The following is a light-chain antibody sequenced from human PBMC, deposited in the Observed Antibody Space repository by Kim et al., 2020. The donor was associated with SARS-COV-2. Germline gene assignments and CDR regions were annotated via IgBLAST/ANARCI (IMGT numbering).Light chain of an antibody. J-gene: IGLJ2*01. Sequence: QSALTQPPSVSGSPGQSVTISCTGTSSDLGSYNRVSWYQQPPGTAPKFMIYEVSNRPSRVPDRFSGSKSGNTASLTISGLQAEDEADYYCSSYTNSDTWVFGGGTQLTVL. CDR2: EVS. V-gene: IGLV2-18*02. CDR1: SSDLGSYNR. CDR3: SSYTNSDTWV.